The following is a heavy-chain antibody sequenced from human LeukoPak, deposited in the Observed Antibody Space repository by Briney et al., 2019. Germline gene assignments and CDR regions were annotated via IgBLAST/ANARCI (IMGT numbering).Heavy chain of an antibody. CDR3: ARGGRYYDSSGYYTPNWYFAL. CDR2: IYYSGST. Sequence: TSAALSLTCPVSGDSISSYYWGWIRRPPGKGLEWIGYIYYSGSTNYNLSLKSRVTISVDTSKNQFSLKLSSVTAADTAVYYCARGGRYYDSSGYYTPNWYFALWGRGTLVTVSS. D-gene: IGHD3-22*01. J-gene: IGHJ2*01. V-gene: IGHV4-59*01. CDR1: GDSISSYY.